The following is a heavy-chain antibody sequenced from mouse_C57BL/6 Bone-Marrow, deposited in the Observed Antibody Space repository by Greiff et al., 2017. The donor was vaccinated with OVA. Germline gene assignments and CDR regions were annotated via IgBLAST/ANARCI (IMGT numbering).Heavy chain of an antibody. CDR2: ISSGGSYT. V-gene: IGHV5-6*01. CDR1: GFTFSSYG. Sequence: EVKLVESGGDLVKPGGSLKLSCAASGFTFSSYGMSWVRQTPDKRLEWVATISSGGSYTYYPDSVKGRFTISRDNAKNTLYLQMSSLKSEDTAMYYCASLYYYGSSFDWGQGTTLTVSS. D-gene: IGHD1-1*01. CDR3: ASLYYYGSSFD. J-gene: IGHJ2*01.